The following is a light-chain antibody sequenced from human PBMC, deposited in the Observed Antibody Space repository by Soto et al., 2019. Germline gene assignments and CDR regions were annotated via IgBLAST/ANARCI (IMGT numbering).Light chain of an antibody. CDR3: QQNYSPPRS. CDR1: QKISSY. CDR2: SGS. J-gene: IGKJ4*01. Sequence: DLQMTQSPSSLSAFVGDSVTITCRASQKISSYLAWFQQKPGEAPRLLIYSGSSLPSGVPSRFIGTGSGTDFTLTISGLQPEDVATYYCQQNYSPPRSFGGGTKVEI. V-gene: IGKV1-39*01.